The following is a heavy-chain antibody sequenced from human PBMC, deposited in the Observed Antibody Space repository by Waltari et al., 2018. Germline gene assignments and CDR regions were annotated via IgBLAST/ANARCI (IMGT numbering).Heavy chain of an antibody. D-gene: IGHD6-6*01. J-gene: IGHJ4*02. CDR1: GYTFTSNW. CDR2: IFPADSET. Sequence: EVQLVQSGAEVKKPGESLKISCKASGYTFTSNWIGWVRQLPGKGLEWMGIIFPADSETRYSPSFQGQVTISVDKSVSTAYLQWSSLKASDTAMYYCARQSSQSLDYWGQGTLVTVSS. CDR3: ARQSSQSLDY. V-gene: IGHV5-51*01.